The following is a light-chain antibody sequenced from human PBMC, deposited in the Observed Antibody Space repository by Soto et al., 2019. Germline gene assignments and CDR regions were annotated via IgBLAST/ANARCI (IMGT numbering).Light chain of an antibody. CDR1: QRISGW. V-gene: IGKV1-5*01. CDR2: DAS. CDR3: QQYNIYPWT. J-gene: IGKJ1*01. Sequence: DLQMTQSPSTLSASVGDRVTITCRASQRISGWLAWYQQKPWKPPNLLIYDASSLHNGVPSRFSGSGSETEFTLTINTLQPDDFATYYCQQYNIYPWTFGQGTKVDIK.